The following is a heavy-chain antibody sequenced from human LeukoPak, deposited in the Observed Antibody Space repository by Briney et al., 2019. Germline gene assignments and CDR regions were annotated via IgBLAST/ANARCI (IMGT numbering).Heavy chain of an antibody. Sequence: GGSLRLSCTASGFTFSNYWMSWVRQAPGKGPEWVANIKQDGSEKYSLDSLKGRFTISRDNAKRSLYLQMNSLRAEDTAVCYCARYQGGGWDVWGQGTTVTVSS. J-gene: IGHJ6*02. V-gene: IGHV3-7*03. D-gene: IGHD6-25*01. CDR3: ARYQGGGWDV. CDR2: IKQDGSEK. CDR1: GFTFSNYW.